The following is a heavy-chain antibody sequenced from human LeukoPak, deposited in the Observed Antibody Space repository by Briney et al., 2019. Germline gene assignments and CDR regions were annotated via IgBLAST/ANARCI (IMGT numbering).Heavy chain of an antibody. CDR1: GGSISVYY. CDR2: IHYSGPP. V-gene: IGHV4-59*08. J-gene: IGHJ4*02. Sequence: SETLSLTCTVSGGSISVYYWIWVRQPPGKGLEWIWWIHYSGPPNYNPSLESRLSISLDTSKSQFSLKVISVTAAYTAVYYCARLSYDGSGNRPDYWGQGPLVTVSS. CDR3: ARLSYDGSGNRPDY. D-gene: IGHD3-22*01.